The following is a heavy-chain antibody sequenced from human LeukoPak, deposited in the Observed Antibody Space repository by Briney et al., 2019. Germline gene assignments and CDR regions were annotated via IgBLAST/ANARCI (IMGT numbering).Heavy chain of an antibody. Sequence: GGSLRLSCAASGFTFRSYSMNWVRQAPGEGLEWVSSISSSSSYIYYADSVKGRFTISRDNAKNSLYLQMNSLGAEDTAVYYCARGHSGSYQRNDAFDIWGQGTMVTVSS. D-gene: IGHD1-26*01. CDR2: ISSSSSYI. CDR3: ARGHSGSYQRNDAFDI. J-gene: IGHJ3*02. V-gene: IGHV3-21*01. CDR1: GFTFRSYS.